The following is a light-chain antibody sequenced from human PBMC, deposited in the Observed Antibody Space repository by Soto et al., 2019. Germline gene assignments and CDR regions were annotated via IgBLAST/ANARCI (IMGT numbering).Light chain of an antibody. J-gene: IGKJ3*01. V-gene: IGKV1-5*03. CDR3: QQYNSYPFT. CDR2: KTS. CDR1: QSISSR. Sequence: DIQMTQSPSTLSASVGDRVTITGSVSQSISSRLVWYQQKPGKAPKLLIYKTSTLEVGVPSRFSGRGSVTEFILTISSLQPDDCATYYCQQYNSYPFTLGPGTKVDLK.